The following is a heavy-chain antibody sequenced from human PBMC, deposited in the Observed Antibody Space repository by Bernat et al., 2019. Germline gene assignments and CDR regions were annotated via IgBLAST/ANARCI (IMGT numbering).Heavy chain of an antibody. Sequence: QVQLVQSGAEVKTPGASVKVSCKASEYTFTSYDFNWVRQATGQGLEWMGWVRPNSGNTGYAQKFQGRVTMTRETSISTVYMELSSLRSEDTAVYYCAGSPPNLGVDYWGKGTLVTVSS. J-gene: IGHJ4*02. V-gene: IGHV1-8*01. CDR3: AGSPPNLGVDY. CDR1: EYTFTSYD. D-gene: IGHD7-27*01. CDR2: VRPNSGNT.